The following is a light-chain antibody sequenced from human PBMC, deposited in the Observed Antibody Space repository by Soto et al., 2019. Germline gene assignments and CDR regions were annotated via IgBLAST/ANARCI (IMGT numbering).Light chain of an antibody. J-gene: IGLJ1*01. CDR3: SSYTSSSLYV. CDR2: EVT. Sequence: QSVLTQPASVSGSPGQSLTISCTGTSSDIVGHHFVSWYQQQLVKAPNLVIYEVTDRPSGVSERFSGSKAGNTASLTISGLQPEDEADYYCSSYTSSSLYVFGTGTKVTVL. CDR1: SSDIVGHHF. V-gene: IGLV2-14*01.